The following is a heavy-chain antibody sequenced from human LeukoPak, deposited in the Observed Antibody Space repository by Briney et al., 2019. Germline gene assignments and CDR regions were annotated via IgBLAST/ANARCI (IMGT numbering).Heavy chain of an antibody. D-gene: IGHD1-26*01. J-gene: IGHJ5*02. CDR3: ARHREGATTNWFDP. V-gene: IGHV5-51*01. Sequence: GESLKISCKGSGYRFSNYWIAWVRQMPGRGLEWVGMIYPGDSDTRYSPSFQGQVTISADKSISTAYLQWSSLKASDTAMYYCARHREGATTNWFDPWGQGTLVTVSS. CDR1: GYRFSNYW. CDR2: IYPGDSDT.